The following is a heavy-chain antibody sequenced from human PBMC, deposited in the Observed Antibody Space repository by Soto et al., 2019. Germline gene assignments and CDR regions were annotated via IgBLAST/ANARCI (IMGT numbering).Heavy chain of an antibody. J-gene: IGHJ6*03. V-gene: IGHV1-8*01. Sequence: QVQLVQSGAEVKKPGASVKVSCKASGYTFTSYDINWVRQATGQGLEWMGWMNPNSGNTGYAQKFQGRVTMTRNTSISTAYMELSSLRSEDTAVYYCARAVDSGYAWGIYYYYYYMDVWGKGTTVTVSS. CDR3: ARAVDSGYAWGIYYYYYYMDV. D-gene: IGHD5-12*01. CDR2: MNPNSGNT. CDR1: GYTFTSYD.